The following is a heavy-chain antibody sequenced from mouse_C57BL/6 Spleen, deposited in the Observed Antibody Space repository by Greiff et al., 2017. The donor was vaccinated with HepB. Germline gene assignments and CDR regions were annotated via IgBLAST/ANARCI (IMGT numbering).Heavy chain of an antibody. CDR1: GYTFTSYG. CDR3: ARRITTEGFAG. Sequence: VQRVESGAELARPGASVKLSCKASGYTFTSYGISWVKQRTGQGLEWIGEIYPRSGNTYYNEKFKGKATLTADKSSSTAYMELRSLTSEDSAVYFCARRITTEGFAGWGQGTLVTVSA. V-gene: IGHV1-81*01. D-gene: IGHD1-1*01. J-gene: IGHJ3*01. CDR2: IYPRSGNT.